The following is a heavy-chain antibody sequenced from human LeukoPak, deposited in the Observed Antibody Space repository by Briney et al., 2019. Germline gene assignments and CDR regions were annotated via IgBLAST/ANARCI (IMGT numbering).Heavy chain of an antibody. CDR3: ARDSSPYSSPLEYGMDV. J-gene: IGHJ6*02. CDR1: GFTFSYYT. D-gene: IGHD6-13*01. V-gene: IGHV3-48*01. CDR2: ISSSSRTI. Sequence: RPGGSLRLSCAASGFTFSYYTMNWVRQAPGQGLEWISYISSSSRTIYYADSVKGRFTISRDNAKNSLYLQMNSLRAEDTAVYYCARDSSPYSSPLEYGMDVWGQGTPVTVSS.